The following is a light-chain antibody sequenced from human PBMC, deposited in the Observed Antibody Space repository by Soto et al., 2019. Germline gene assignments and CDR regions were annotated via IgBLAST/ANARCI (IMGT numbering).Light chain of an antibody. J-gene: IGLJ3*02. CDR3: EAWDASLSAVL. Sequence: QSVLTQPLSVSAAPGQNVTISCSGSTSNTGNNYVSWYQQLPGAAPKLVIFENDKRPPEIPDRFSASKSATSATLAITGLQTGDEGDYYCEAWDASLSAVLFGGGTKVTVL. CDR2: END. CDR1: TSNTGNNY. V-gene: IGLV1-51*01.